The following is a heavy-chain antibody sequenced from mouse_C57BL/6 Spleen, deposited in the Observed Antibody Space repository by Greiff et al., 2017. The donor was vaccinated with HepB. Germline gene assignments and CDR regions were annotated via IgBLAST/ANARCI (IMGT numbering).Heavy chain of an antibody. V-gene: IGHV5-6*02. D-gene: IGHD2-4*01. CDR3: ARLDDYDVGDYFDY. CDR2: ISSGGSYT. J-gene: IGHJ2*01. CDR1: GFTFSSYG. Sequence: DVKLVESGGDLVKPGGSLKLSCAASGFTFSSYGMSWVRQTPDKRLEWVATISSGGSYTYYPDSVKGRFTISRDNAKNTLYLQMSSLKSEDTAMYYCARLDDYDVGDYFDYWGQGTTLTVSS.